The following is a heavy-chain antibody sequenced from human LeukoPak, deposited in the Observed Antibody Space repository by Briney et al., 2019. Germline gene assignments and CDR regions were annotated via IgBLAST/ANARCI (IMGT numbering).Heavy chain of an antibody. J-gene: IGHJ4*02. CDR2: ISAYNGNT. CDR3: ARSPLEWELPYYFDY. CDR1: GYTFTSYG. D-gene: IGHD1-26*01. V-gene: IGHV1-18*01. Sequence: GASVKVSCKASGYTFTSYGISWVRQAPGQGLEWMGWISAYNGNTNYAQKLQGRVTMTTDTSTSTAYMELSSLRSEDTAVYYCARSPLEWELPYYFDYWGQGTLVTVSS.